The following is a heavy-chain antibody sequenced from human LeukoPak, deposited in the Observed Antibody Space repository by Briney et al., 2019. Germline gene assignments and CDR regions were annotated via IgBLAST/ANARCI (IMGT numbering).Heavy chain of an antibody. Sequence: PSETLSLTCTVSGGSISSYYWSWIRQPPGKGLEWIGYIYYSGSTNYNPSLKSRVTSSVDTSKNQFSLKLSSVTAADTAVYYCARGGEQQQLSYYYYYYGMDVWGQGTTVTVSS. J-gene: IGHJ6*02. CDR2: IYYSGST. D-gene: IGHD6-13*01. CDR3: ARGGEQQQLSYYYYYYGMDV. V-gene: IGHV4-59*01. CDR1: GGSISSYY.